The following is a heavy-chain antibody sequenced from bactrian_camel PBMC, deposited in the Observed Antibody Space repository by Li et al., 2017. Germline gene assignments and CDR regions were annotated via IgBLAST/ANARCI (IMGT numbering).Heavy chain of an antibody. CDR1: GFTLSSYR. J-gene: IGHJ7*01. Sequence: VQLVESGGGLVQPGGSLRLSCAASGFTLSSYRTYWVRQAPGKGLEWVSDVNVGGDATYYTDSVKGRFTVYRDNVKNTLYLQLNSLKIEDTAMYYCASGTFSASTVVRGLSFDYGMDYWGKGTQVTVS. V-gene: IGHV3S1*01. CDR2: VNVGGDAT. D-gene: IGHD6*01.